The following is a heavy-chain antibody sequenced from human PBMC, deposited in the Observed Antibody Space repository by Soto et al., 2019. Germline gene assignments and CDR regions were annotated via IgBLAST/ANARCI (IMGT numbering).Heavy chain of an antibody. CDR3: AKDQFTVTRGGYYYGMDV. CDR1: GFTFSSYA. CDR2: ISGSGGST. Sequence: GGSLRLSCAASGFTFSSYAMSWVRQAPGKGLEWVSAISGSGGSTYYADSVKGRFTISRDNSKNTLYLQMNSLRAEDTAVYYCAKDQFTVTRGGYYYGMDVWGQGTTVTVSS. D-gene: IGHD4-4*01. J-gene: IGHJ6*02. V-gene: IGHV3-23*01.